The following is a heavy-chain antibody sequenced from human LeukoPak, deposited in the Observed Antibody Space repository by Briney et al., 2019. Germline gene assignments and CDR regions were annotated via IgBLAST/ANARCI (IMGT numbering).Heavy chain of an antibody. D-gene: IGHD3-10*01. CDR2: ISGSGGST. CDR1: GFTFSTYG. CDR3: ASSGRFGELSTYYYYMDV. Sequence: GGTLRLSCAASGFTFSTYGMSWVRQAPGKGLEWVSGISGSGGSTYYADSVKGRFTISRDNSKNTPYLQMNSLRAEDTAVYYCASSGRFGELSTYYYYMDVWGKGTTVTISS. J-gene: IGHJ6*03. V-gene: IGHV3-23*01.